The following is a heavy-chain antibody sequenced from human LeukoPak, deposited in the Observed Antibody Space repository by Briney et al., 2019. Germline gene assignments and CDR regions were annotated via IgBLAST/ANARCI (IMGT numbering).Heavy chain of an antibody. CDR1: GESFSGYY. D-gene: IGHD3-9*01. J-gene: IGHJ5*02. V-gene: IGHV4-34*01. CDR2: INHSGST. Sequence: SETLSLTCAVYGESFSGYYWSWIRQPPGKGLEWIGEINHSGSTNNNPTLKSRVTISVDTSKNQFSLKLSSVTAADTAVYYCARRSDYDVLTGCSNSRFDPWGQGTLVTGSS. CDR3: ARRSDYDVLTGCSNSRFDP.